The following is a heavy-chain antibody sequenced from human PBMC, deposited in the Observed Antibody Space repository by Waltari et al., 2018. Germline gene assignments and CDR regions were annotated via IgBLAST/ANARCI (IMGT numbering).Heavy chain of an antibody. CDR1: GGSISSSY. D-gene: IGHD1-26*01. CDR2: IYYSGST. V-gene: IGHV4-59*01. Sequence: QVQLQESGPGLVKPSETLSLTCPVSGGSISSSYVRWTRKPPVNGLEWIVYIYYSGSTNYNPSLKSRVTISVDTSKNQFSLKLSSVTAADTAVYYCARDRPVGATLAFDIWGQGTMVTVSS. J-gene: IGHJ3*02. CDR3: ARDRPVGATLAFDI.